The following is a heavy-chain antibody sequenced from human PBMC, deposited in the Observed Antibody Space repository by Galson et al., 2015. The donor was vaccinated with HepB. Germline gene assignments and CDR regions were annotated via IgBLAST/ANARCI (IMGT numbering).Heavy chain of an antibody. CDR3: ARRRYCSSTSCLYYFDY. CDR2: ISSSSSYI. J-gene: IGHJ4*02. Sequence: SLRLSCAASGFTFSSYSMNWVRQAPGKGLEWVSSISSSSSYIYYADSVKGRFTISRDNAKNSLYLQMNSLRAEDTAVYYCARRRYCSSTSCLYYFDYWGQGTLVTVSS. CDR1: GFTFSSYS. V-gene: IGHV3-21*01. D-gene: IGHD2-2*01.